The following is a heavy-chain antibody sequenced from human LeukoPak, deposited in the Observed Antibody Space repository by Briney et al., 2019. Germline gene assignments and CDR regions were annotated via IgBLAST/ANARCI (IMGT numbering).Heavy chain of an antibody. CDR1: GFTFSSYG. CDR3: ARQGSISAFDI. J-gene: IGHJ4*02. D-gene: IGHD2-21*01. CDR2: IDHSGNT. V-gene: IGHV4-34*01. Sequence: GTLRLSCAASGFTFSSYGMSWIRQPPGRGLEWIGEIDHSGNTKYNPSLKSRVTISADTSKNQFSLKLRALSAADTAVYFCARQGSISAFDIWGRGTLVTVSS.